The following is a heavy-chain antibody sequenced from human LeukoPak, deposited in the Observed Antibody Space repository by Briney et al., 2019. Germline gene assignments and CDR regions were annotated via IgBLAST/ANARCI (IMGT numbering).Heavy chain of an antibody. CDR3: AKGADSSGYSLQDY. Sequence: GRSLRLSCAASGFTFDDYAMHWVRHAPGKGLEWVSGISWNSGSIGYADSVKGRFTISRDNAKNSLYLQMNSLRAEDTALYYCAKGADSSGYSLQDYWGQGTLVTVSS. D-gene: IGHD3-22*01. CDR2: ISWNSGSI. V-gene: IGHV3-9*01. CDR1: GFTFDDYA. J-gene: IGHJ4*02.